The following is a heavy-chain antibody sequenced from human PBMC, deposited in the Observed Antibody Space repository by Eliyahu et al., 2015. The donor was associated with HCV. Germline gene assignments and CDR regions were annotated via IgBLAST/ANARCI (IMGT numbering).Heavy chain of an antibody. V-gene: IGHV3-23*01. CDR3: AKDEWGSSSSLPLPGH. J-gene: IGHJ4*02. CDR1: GFTFXSYV. Sequence: EVQLLESGGGLVQPGGSLRLSCAASGFTFXSYVMNWVRQAPGEGAGWVSAISGSGGDTYSADSVKGRLTISRDNSKNTLYLQMNSLRAEDTAVYYCAKDEWGSSSSLPLPGHWGQGTLVTVSS. CDR2: ISGSGGDT. D-gene: IGHD1-26*01.